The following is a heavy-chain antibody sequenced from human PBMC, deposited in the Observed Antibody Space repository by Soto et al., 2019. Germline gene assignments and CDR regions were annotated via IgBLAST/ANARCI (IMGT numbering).Heavy chain of an antibody. V-gene: IGHV3-23*01. Sequence: GGSLRLSCAASGFTFSSYAMSWVRQAPGKGLEWVSAISGSGGSTYYADSVKGRFTISRDNSKNTLYLQMNSLRAEDTAVYYCAKMVSLMVVVPPTGARYFDYWGKGPLVTVSS. CDR1: GFTFSSYA. J-gene: IGHJ4*02. D-gene: IGHD3-22*01. CDR3: AKMVSLMVVVPPTGARYFDY. CDR2: ISGSGGST.